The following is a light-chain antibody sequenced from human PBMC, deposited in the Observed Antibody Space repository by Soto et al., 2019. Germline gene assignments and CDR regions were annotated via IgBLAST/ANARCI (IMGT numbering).Light chain of an antibody. CDR2: DVY. V-gene: IGLV2-14*03. CDR3: SSLAPRSTLI. J-gene: IGLJ2*01. Sequence: QSALTQPASVSGSPGQSTTISCTGTSSDIGDYNHISWYQQHPGKAPKLMIYDVYTRPSGVSNRFSGSKSGNTASLTISGLQAGDEADYYCSSLAPRSTLIFGGGTKLTVL. CDR1: SSDIGDYNH.